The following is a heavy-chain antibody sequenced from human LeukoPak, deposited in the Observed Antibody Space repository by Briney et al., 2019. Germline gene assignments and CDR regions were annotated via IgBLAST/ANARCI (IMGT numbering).Heavy chain of an antibody. CDR3: ARDRGIVGATSAIRFDY. CDR1: GFTFSSYV. J-gene: IGHJ4*02. Sequence: PGGSLRLSCAASGFTFSSYVMSWVRQAPGKGLEWVSAISNGGDNTYYADSVKGRFTISRDNSKNTLYLQMNSLRAEDTAVYYCARDRGIVGATSAIRFDYWGQGALVTVSS. CDR2: ISNGGDNT. D-gene: IGHD1-26*01. V-gene: IGHV3-23*01.